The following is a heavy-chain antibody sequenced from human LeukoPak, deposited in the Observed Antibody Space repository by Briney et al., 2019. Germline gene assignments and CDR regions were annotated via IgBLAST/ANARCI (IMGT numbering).Heavy chain of an antibody. CDR2: ISSRGSTI. V-gene: IGHV3-48*03. J-gene: IGHJ4*02. CDR3: HFYDSSGFYIPHY. CDR1: GFTFSSYD. Sequence: HSGGSLRLSCAASGFTFSSYDMNCVREAPGKGLEWVSYISSRGSTISYADSVKGRFTISRDNAKNSLYLQMNGLRAEDTAVYYCHFYDSSGFYIPHYWGQGTLVTVSS. D-gene: IGHD3-22*01.